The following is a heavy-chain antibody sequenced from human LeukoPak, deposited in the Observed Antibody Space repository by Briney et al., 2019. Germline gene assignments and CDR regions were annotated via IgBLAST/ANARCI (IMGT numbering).Heavy chain of an antibody. J-gene: IGHJ3*01. CDR2: ISPTSAYI. D-gene: IGHD3-22*01. CDR3: ARTIYYYESTSYFSDAFDV. V-gene: IGHV3-21*01. Sequence: GRSLRLSCAASGFTFSSYGMHWVRQAPGKGLDWVSSISPTSAYIYYQDSVKGRFTISRDDAKNSLYLEMDSLRAEDTAVYYCARTIYYYESTSYFSDAFDVWGQGTMATVSS. CDR1: GFTFSSYG.